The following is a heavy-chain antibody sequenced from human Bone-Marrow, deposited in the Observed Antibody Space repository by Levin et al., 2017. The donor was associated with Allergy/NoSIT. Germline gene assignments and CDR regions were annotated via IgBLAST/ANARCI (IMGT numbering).Heavy chain of an antibody. V-gene: IGHV1-8*01. Sequence: GESLKISCKASGYTFTSYDINWVRQATGQGLEWMGWMNPNSGNTGYAQKFQGRVTMTRNTSISTAYMELSSLRSEDTAVYYCARFYDFWSGYYGGYDYYGMDGWGQGTTVTVSS. CDR3: ARFYDFWSGYYGGYDYYGMDG. CDR1: GYTFTSYD. CDR2: MNPNSGNT. D-gene: IGHD3-3*01. J-gene: IGHJ6*02.